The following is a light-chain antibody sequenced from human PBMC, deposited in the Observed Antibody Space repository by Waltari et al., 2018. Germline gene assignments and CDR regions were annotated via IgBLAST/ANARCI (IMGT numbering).Light chain of an antibody. CDR2: DVS. Sequence: QSALTQPASVSGSPGQSITLSCTGTTSDISGHNYVSWYQRHPGKAPKLLIYDVSNRPSGVSNRFSGSKSGNAASLTISGRLAEDEADYYCSSYTITSTVVFGGGTKLTVL. CDR3: SSYTITSTVV. CDR1: TSDISGHNY. J-gene: IGLJ2*01. V-gene: IGLV2-14*01.